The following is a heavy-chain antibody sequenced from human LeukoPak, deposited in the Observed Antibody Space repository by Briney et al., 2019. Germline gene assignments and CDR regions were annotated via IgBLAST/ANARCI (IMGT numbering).Heavy chain of an antibody. V-gene: IGHV3-49*04. D-gene: IGHD2-15*01. J-gene: IGHJ6*03. Sequence: GGSLRLSCAASGFTFSNAWMDWVRQAPGKGLEWVGFIRSKAYGGTTEYAASVKGRFTISRDDSKSIAYLQMNSLKTEDTAVYYCTRERPVLYYCYYMDVWGKGTTVTVSS. CDR3: TRERPVLYYCYYMDV. CDR1: GFTFSNAW. CDR2: IRSKAYGGTT.